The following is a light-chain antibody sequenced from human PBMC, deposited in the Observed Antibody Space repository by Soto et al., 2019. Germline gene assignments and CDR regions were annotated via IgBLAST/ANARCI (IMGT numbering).Light chain of an antibody. V-gene: IGLV2-8*01. CDR1: SSDFGGYNY. J-gene: IGLJ2*01. Sequence: QSALPQPPSASGSPGHSVTISCTGTSSDFGGYNYVSWYQQHPPKAHKLMISEVSKRPSGVSDRFSGTKSGNTASLTVSGLEGEGEADYYCSTFGGKNNLVFCGGTKLA. CDR2: EVS. CDR3: STFGGKNNLV.